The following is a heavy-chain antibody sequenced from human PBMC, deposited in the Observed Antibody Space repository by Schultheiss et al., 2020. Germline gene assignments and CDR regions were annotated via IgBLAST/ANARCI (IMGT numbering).Heavy chain of an antibody. CDR3: AREQQLVGFDY. J-gene: IGHJ4*02. V-gene: IGHV3-23*01. CDR2: ISGSGGST. D-gene: IGHD6-13*01. Sequence: GGSLRLSCAASGYAFSSYGMHWVRQAPGKGLEWVSAISGSGGSTYYADSVKGRFTISRDNSKNTLYLQMNSLRAEDTAVYYCAREQQLVGFDYWGQGTLVTVSS. CDR1: GYAFSSYG.